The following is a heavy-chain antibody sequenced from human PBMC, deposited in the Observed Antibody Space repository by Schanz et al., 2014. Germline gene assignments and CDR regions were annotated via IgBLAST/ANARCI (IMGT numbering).Heavy chain of an antibody. CDR3: AKDSRGSSFDMDV. Sequence: EVQLVESGGGVVQPGRSLRLSCAASGFTFDNYTMHWVLQAPGKGLEWVSLIDRDGGHTYYADSVKGRFTISRDNSKNSLYLQMNSLRTEDTALYYCAKDSRGSSFDMDVWGQGTTVTVSS. J-gene: IGHJ6*02. CDR1: GFTFDNYT. V-gene: IGHV3-43*01. CDR2: IDRDGGHT. D-gene: IGHD1-26*01.